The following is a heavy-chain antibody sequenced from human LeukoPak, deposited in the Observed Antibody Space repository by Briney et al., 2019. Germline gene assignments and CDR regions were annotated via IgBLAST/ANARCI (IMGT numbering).Heavy chain of an antibody. D-gene: IGHD3-3*01. CDR1: GYTFTGDY. V-gene: IGHV1-2*02. Sequence: ASVKVSCKASGYTFTGDYMHWVRQAPGQGLEWMGWINPNSGGTNYAQKFQGRVTMTRDTSISTAYMELSRLRSDDTAVYYCARGTYDFWSGYYDYFDYWGQGTLVTVSS. CDR2: INPNSGGT. J-gene: IGHJ4*02. CDR3: ARGTYDFWSGYYDYFDY.